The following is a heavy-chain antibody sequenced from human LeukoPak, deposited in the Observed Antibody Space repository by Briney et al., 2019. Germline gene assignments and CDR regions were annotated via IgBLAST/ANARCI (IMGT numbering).Heavy chain of an antibody. CDR2: ISSSSSYI. CDR3: AREIPLTY. V-gene: IGHV3-21*01. J-gene: IGHJ4*02. CDR1: GFTFSSYS. Sequence: GGSLRLSRAASGFTFSSYSMNWVRQAPGKGLEWVSPISSSSSYIYYTDSVKGRFTISRDNAKNSLYLQMNSLRAEDTAVYYCAREIPLTYWGQGTLVTVSS. D-gene: IGHD2-2*02.